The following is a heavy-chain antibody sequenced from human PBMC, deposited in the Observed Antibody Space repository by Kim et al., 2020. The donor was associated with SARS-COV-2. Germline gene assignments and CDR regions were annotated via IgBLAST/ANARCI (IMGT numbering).Heavy chain of an antibody. V-gene: IGHV3-43*02. Sequence: GGSLRLSCAASGFTFDDYAMHWVRQAPGKGLEWVSLISGDGGSTYYADSVKGRFTISRDNSKNSLYLQMNSLRTEDTALYYCAKDRLRWYYYDSSGFDAFDIWGQGTMVTVSS. J-gene: IGHJ3*02. D-gene: IGHD3-22*01. CDR1: GFTFDDYA. CDR3: AKDRLRWYYYDSSGFDAFDI. CDR2: ISGDGGST.